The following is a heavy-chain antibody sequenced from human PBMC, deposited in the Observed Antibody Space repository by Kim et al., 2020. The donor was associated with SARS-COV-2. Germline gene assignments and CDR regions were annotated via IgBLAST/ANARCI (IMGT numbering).Heavy chain of an antibody. CDR2: ISSSSSYI. Sequence: GGSLRLSCAASGFTFSSYSMNWVRQAPGKGLEWVSSISSSSSYIYYADSVKGRFTISRDNAKNSLYLQMNSLRAEDTAVYYCARGFPVGASSDYWGQGTLVTVSS. CDR3: ARGFPVGASSDY. V-gene: IGHV3-21*01. D-gene: IGHD1-26*01. CDR1: GFTFSSYS. J-gene: IGHJ4*02.